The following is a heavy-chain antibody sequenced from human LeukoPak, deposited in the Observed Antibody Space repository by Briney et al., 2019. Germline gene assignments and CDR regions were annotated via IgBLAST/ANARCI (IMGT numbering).Heavy chain of an antibody. CDR1: GYTFTGYY. J-gene: IGHJ5*02. CDR2: INPNSGGT. V-gene: IGHV1-2*02. D-gene: IGHD3-10*01. Sequence: ASVKVSCKASGYTFTGYYMRWVRQAPGQGLEWMGWINPNSGGTNYAQKFQGRVTMTRDTSISTAYMELSRLRSDDTAVYYCARDLKYYGSGSRYNWFDPWGQGTLVTVSS. CDR3: ARDLKYYGSGSRYNWFDP.